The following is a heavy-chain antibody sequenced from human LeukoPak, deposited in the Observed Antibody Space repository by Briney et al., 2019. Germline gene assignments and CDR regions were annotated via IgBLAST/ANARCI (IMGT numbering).Heavy chain of an antibody. D-gene: IGHD3-10*01. CDR1: GGSFSGYY. J-gene: IGHJ4*02. CDR3: ARQTYGSGLDY. Sequence: SETLSLTCAVYGGSFSGYYWSWIRQPPGKGLEWIGEINHSGSTNYNPSLKSRVTISVDTSKNQFSLKLSSVTAADTAVYYCARQTYGSGLDYWGQGTLVTVSS. CDR2: INHSGST. V-gene: IGHV4-34*01.